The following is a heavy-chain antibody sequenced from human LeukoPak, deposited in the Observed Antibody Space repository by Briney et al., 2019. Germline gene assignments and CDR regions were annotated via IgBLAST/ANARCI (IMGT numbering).Heavy chain of an antibody. J-gene: IGHJ5*02. CDR3: AGDHTLVRGDWFDP. CDR1: EYIFSRYV. CDR2: INPYNGNT. V-gene: IGHV1-3*01. Sequence: ASVKVSCKASEYIFSRYVMHWVRQAPGQSFEWMGWINPYNGNTEYSQNLQGRVALTRDTSTTTAYMELSSLTSEDAAIYYCAGDHTLVRGDWFDPWGQGTLVTVSS. D-gene: IGHD3-10*01.